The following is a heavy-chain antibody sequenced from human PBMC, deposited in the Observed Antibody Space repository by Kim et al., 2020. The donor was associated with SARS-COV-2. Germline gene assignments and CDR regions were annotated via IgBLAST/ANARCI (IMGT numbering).Heavy chain of an antibody. J-gene: IGHJ4*02. V-gene: IGHV1-18*01. CDR3: ASGSGYGVN. CDR2: GNT. D-gene: IGHD3-3*01. Sequence: GNTNYAQKLQGRVTMTTDTSTSTAYMELRSLRSDDTAVYYCASGSGYGVNWGQGTLVTVSS.